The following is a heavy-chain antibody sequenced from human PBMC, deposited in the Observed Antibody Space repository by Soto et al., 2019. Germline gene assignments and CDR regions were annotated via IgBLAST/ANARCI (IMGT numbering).Heavy chain of an antibody. V-gene: IGHV4-39*01. CDR3: ARLVFHCLRGSCDDYNFYGLDV. D-gene: IGHD2-15*01. CDR1: GGSISSTDHY. J-gene: IGHJ6*02. Sequence: SETLSLTCTVSGGSISSTDHYWGWIRQPPGKGLEWLGSIYYAGSTFHNPSLKTRATKTLDTPRNQFPPTMSSVTASDTAVYYCARLVFHCLRGSCDDYNFYGLDVWGQGTTVTVSS. CDR2: IYYAGST.